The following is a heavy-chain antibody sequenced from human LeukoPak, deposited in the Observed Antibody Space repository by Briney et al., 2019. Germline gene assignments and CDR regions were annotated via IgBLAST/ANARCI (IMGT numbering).Heavy chain of an antibody. V-gene: IGHV3-74*01. CDR3: AKRIVGVSYAFDI. Sequence: GGSLRLSCAASGFTFSNYMMHWVRQAPGKGLVWVSRIKSDGITITYADSVRGRFTISRDNSKNTVYLQMNSLRAEDTALYYCAKRIVGVSYAFDIWGQGTMVTVSS. CDR1: GFTFSNYM. D-gene: IGHD1-26*01. CDR2: IKSDGITI. J-gene: IGHJ3*02.